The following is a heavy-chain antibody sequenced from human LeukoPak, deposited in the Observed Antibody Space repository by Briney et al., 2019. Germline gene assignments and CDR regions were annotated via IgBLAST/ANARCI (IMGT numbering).Heavy chain of an antibody. V-gene: IGHV4-34*01. J-gene: IGHJ3*02. D-gene: IGHD5-18*01. CDR1: GGSFSGYY. CDR3: APRDSYGHDAFDI. Sequence: SETLSLTCAVYGGSFSGYYWSWIRQPPGKGLEWIGEINHSGSTNYNPSLKSRVTISVDTSKNQFSLKLSSVTAADTAVYYCAPRDSYGHDAFDIWGQGTMVTVSS. CDR2: INHSGST.